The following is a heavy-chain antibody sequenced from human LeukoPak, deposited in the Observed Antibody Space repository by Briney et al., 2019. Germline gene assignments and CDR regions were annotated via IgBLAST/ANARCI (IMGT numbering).Heavy chain of an antibody. CDR1: GGSISSYY. CDR3: ARGITMIAPFDY. D-gene: IGHD3-22*01. Sequence: SETLSLTCTVSGGSISSYYWSWIRQPPGKGLEWIGYIYYSGSTNYNPSLKSRVTISVDTSKNQFSLKLSSVTAADTAVYYCARGITMIAPFDYWAREPWSPSPQ. CDR2: IYYSGST. V-gene: IGHV4-59*01. J-gene: IGHJ4*02.